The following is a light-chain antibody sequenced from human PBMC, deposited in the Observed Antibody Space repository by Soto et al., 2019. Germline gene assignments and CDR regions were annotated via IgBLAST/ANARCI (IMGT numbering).Light chain of an antibody. Sequence: DVPMTQSPSSLSAFVGDRVTITSRASQGIAPYLAWFQQKPGKVPKLLIYATSTLQSGVPSRFSGSGSGTDFTLTISSLQPEDVATYYCQKYNTAPLTFGGGTKVEIK. J-gene: IGKJ4*01. V-gene: IGKV1-27*01. CDR2: ATS. CDR3: QKYNTAPLT. CDR1: QGIAPY.